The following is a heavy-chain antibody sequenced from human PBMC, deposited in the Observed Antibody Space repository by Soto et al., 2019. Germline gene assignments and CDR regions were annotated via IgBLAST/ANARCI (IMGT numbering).Heavy chain of an antibody. Sequence: SETLSLTCTVSGTSISSYYWSWIRHPPGKEMEWIANIHYSGTTNYNPSLASRVTLSVDTSKNQFSLKMTSVTAADRAMYFCARYNSYAIDYWGRGTLVTVSS. CDR1: GTSISSYY. V-gene: IGHV4-59*01. J-gene: IGHJ4*02. D-gene: IGHD2-8*01. CDR2: IHYSGTT. CDR3: ARYNSYAIDY.